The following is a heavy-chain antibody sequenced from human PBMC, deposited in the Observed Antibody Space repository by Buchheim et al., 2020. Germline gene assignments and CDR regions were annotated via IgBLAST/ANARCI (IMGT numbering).Heavy chain of an antibody. CDR1: GFTFSSYG. CDR2: ISYDGSNK. D-gene: IGHD3-10*01. CDR3: AKAQPLLWFGELLFDY. Sequence: QVQLVESGGGVVQPGRSLRLSCAASGFTFSSYGMHWVRQAPGKGLEWVAVISYDGSNKYYADSVKGRFTISRDNSQNTLYLQMNSLRAEDTAVYYCAKAQPLLWFGELLFDYWGQGTL. J-gene: IGHJ4*02. V-gene: IGHV3-30*18.